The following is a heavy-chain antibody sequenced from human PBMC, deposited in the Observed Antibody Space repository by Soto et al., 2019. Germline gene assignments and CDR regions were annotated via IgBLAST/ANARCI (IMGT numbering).Heavy chain of an antibody. CDR1: GGSISSYY. Sequence: QVQLQESGPGLVKPSETLSLTCTVSGGSISSYYWSWIRQPPGKGLEWIAYIYYSGNTNYNPSLKSRLTLSVYTSKHHLPLKLSSVTAADTAVYYCASSMYCATDVWGQGTTVTVSS. CDR2: IYYSGNT. CDR3: ASSMYCATDV. J-gene: IGHJ6*02. D-gene: IGHD2-8*02. V-gene: IGHV4-59*01.